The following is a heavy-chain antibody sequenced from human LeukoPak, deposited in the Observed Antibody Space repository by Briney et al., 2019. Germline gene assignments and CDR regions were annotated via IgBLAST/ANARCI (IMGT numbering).Heavy chain of an antibody. V-gene: IGHV3-15*01. CDR2: IKSKTDGGTT. CDR3: TTEAVAVADFDY. J-gene: IGHJ4*02. CDR1: GFTFSSYS. Sequence: PGGSLRLSCAASGFTFSSYSMNWVRQAPGKGLEWVGRIKSKTDGGTTDYAAPVKGRFTISRDDSKNTLYLQMNSLKTEDTAVYYCTTEAVAVADFDYWGQGTLVTVSS. D-gene: IGHD6-19*01.